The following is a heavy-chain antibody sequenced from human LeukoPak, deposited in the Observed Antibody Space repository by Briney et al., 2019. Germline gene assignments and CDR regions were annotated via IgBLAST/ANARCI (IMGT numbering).Heavy chain of an antibody. Sequence: PGGSLRLSCAASGFTFSSYGMHWVRQAPGKGLEWVSAISGSGGSTYYADSVKGRFTISRDNSKNTLYLQMNSLRAEDTAVYYCAKDLFGGYSSVSFDYWGQGTLVTVSS. D-gene: IGHD5-18*01. V-gene: IGHV3-23*01. CDR1: GFTFSSYG. J-gene: IGHJ4*02. CDR2: ISGSGGST. CDR3: AKDLFGGYSSVSFDY.